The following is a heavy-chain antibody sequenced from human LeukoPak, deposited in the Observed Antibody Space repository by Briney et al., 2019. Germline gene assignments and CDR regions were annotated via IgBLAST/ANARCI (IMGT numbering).Heavy chain of an antibody. J-gene: IGHJ4*02. Sequence: GASVKVSCKASGYTFTSYDINCVRQATGQGLEWMGWMNPNSGNTGYAQKFQGRVSMTRNTSVSTGYMELSSLRSEDTAVYYCARGAPDSSGYYRHFDYWGQGTLVTVSS. CDR2: MNPNSGNT. CDR1: GYTFTSYD. V-gene: IGHV1-8*01. CDR3: ARGAPDSSGYYRHFDY. D-gene: IGHD3-22*01.